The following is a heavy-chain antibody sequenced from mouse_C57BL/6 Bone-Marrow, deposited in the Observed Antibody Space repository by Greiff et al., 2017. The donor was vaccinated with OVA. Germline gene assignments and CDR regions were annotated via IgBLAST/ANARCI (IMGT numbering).Heavy chain of an antibody. CDR1: GYTFTDYY. D-gene: IGHD1-1*02. J-gene: IGHJ1*03. Sequence: EVQLQQSGPVLVKPGASVKMSCKASGYTFTDYYMNWVKQSHGKSLEWIGVINPYNGGTSYNQKFKGKATLTVDKSSSTAYMELNSLTSEDSAVYYCARSGWLSRFPYWYFDVWGTGTTVTVSS. V-gene: IGHV1-19*01. CDR3: ARSGWLSRFPYWYFDV. CDR2: INPYNGGT.